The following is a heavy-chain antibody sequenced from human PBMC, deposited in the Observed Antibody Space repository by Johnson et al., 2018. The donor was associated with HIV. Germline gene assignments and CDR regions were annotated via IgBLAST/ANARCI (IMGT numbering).Heavy chain of an antibody. CDR3: AERSPILRAFDI. Sequence: VESGGGLVQPGRSLRLSCAASGFTFDDYAMHWVRQAPGKGLEWVSGISWNSGSRGYADSVKGRFTISRDNAKNSLDLQMNSLRAEDTAVYYCAERSPILRAFDIWGQGTMVTVSS. CDR2: ISWNSGSR. V-gene: IGHV3-9*01. J-gene: IGHJ3*02. CDR1: GFTFDDYA.